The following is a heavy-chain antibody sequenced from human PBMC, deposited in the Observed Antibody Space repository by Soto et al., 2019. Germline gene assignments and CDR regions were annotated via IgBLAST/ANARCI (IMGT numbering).Heavy chain of an antibody. CDR3: ARGSGGYNRYFDY. CDR1: GGSFSGYY. D-gene: IGHD5-12*01. Sequence: SETLSLTCAVYGGSFSGYYWIWIRQPPGKGLEWIGEINHSGSTNYNPSLKSRVTISVDTSKNQFSLKLSSVTAADTAVYYCARGSGGYNRYFDYWGQGTLVTVSS. CDR2: INHSGST. V-gene: IGHV4-34*01. J-gene: IGHJ4*02.